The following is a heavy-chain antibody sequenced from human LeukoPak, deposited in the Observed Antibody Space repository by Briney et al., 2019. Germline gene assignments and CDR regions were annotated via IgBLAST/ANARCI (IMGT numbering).Heavy chain of an antibody. CDR2: INPSGGST. J-gene: IGHJ6*02. Sequence: ASVKVSCKASGYTFTSYYMHWVRQAPGQGLEWMGIINPSGGSTSYAQKFQGRVTMTRDTSTSTVYMELSSLRSEDTAVYYCAGGVIVVVTARFGMDVWGQGTTVTVSS. CDR3: AGGVIVVVTARFGMDV. D-gene: IGHD2-21*02. CDR1: GYTFTSYY. V-gene: IGHV1-46*01.